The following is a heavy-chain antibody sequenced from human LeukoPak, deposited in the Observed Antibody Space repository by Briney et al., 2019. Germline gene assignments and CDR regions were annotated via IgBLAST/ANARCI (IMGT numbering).Heavy chain of an antibody. CDR3: ARGHRRHLVVVITKNWYFDL. Sequence: GGSLRLSCAAAGFTFSRWSMAWVRQAPGKGLEWVTSISSSSSHIYYADSVKGRFTISRDNAKNSLYLQMNSLRAEDTAVYYCARGHRRHLVVVITKNWYFDLWGRGTLVTVSS. J-gene: IGHJ2*01. D-gene: IGHD3-22*01. CDR2: ISSSSSHI. V-gene: IGHV3-21*01. CDR1: GFTFSRWS.